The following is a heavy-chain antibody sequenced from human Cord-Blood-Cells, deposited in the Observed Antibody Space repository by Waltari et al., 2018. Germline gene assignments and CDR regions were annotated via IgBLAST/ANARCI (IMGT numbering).Heavy chain of an antibody. J-gene: IGHJ4*02. Sequence: QVQLVQSGAEVKKPGSSVKVSCKASGGTFSRYAISWVRQAPGQGLEWMGGIIPIFGTGNCGRKFQGRVTITADESTSTAYMELSSLRSEDTAVYYCARDNSSSWYYFDYWGQGTLVTVSS. CDR2: IIPIFGTG. CDR1: GGTFSRYA. D-gene: IGHD6-13*01. CDR3: ARDNSSSWYYFDY. V-gene: IGHV1-69*01.